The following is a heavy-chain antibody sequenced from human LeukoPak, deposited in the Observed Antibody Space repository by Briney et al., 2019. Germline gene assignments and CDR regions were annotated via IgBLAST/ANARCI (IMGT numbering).Heavy chain of an antibody. Sequence: SETLSLTCAVYGGSFSGYYWSWIRQPPGKGLEWIGEINHSGSTNYNPSLKSRVTISVDTSKNQFSLKLSSVTAADTAVYYCASLGYCSGGSCSWFFDYWGQGTLVTVSS. CDR2: INHSGST. CDR1: GGSFSGYY. J-gene: IGHJ4*02. D-gene: IGHD2-15*01. V-gene: IGHV4-34*01. CDR3: ASLGYCSGGSCSWFFDY.